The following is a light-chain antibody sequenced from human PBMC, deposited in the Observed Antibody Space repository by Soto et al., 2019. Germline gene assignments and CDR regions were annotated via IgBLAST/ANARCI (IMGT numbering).Light chain of an antibody. CDR3: QQFNSYPLT. Sequence: AIPLTQSPSSLSASVGDRVTITCRASQGINSALAWYQQRPGKAPKLLINDASSLESGVPSRFSGSGSGTDFTLSISSLQPEDFATYFCQQFNSYPLTFGGGTKVEVK. J-gene: IGKJ4*01. CDR1: QGINSA. V-gene: IGKV1-13*02. CDR2: DAS.